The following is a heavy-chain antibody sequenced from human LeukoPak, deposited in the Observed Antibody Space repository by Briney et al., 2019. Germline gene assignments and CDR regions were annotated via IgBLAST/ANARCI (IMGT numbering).Heavy chain of an antibody. J-gene: IGHJ6*03. CDR2: IYTSGNT. CDR1: GDSISSGNYY. V-gene: IGHV4-61*02. CDR3: ARGLQTHGYYYYYYYMDV. Sequence: SQTLSLTCTVSGDSISSGNYYWTWIRQPAGKGLEWIGRIYTSGNTNYNPSLKSQVTISMDTSKNQFSLNLNSVTAADTAVYYCARGLQTHGYYYYYYYMDVWGKGTTVTVSS.